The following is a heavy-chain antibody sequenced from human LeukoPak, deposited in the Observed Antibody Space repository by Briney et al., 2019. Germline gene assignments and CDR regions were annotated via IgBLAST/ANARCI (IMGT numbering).Heavy chain of an antibody. V-gene: IGHV4-39*07. J-gene: IGHJ4*02. CDR1: GGSISSSSYY. D-gene: IGHD3-10*01. CDR2: IYYSGST. Sequence: SETLSLTCTVSGGSISSSSYYWGWIRQPPGKGLEWIGSIYYSGSTYYNPSLKSRVTISVDTSKNQFSLELSSVTAADTAVYYCARDDSIGVRGSSFDYWGQGTLVTVSS. CDR3: ARDDSIGVRGSSFDY.